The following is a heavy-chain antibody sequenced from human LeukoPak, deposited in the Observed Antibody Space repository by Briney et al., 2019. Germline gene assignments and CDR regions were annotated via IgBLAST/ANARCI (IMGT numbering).Heavy chain of an antibody. D-gene: IGHD2-15*01. CDR3: ARDDCSGGSCYSDY. Sequence: SVKVSCKASGGTFSSYAISWVRRAPGQGLEWMGRIIPIFGTANYAQKFQGRVTITTDESTSTAYMELSSLRSEDTAVYYCARDDCSGGSCYSDYWGQGTLVTVSS. J-gene: IGHJ4*02. V-gene: IGHV1-69*05. CDR1: GGTFSSYA. CDR2: IIPIFGTA.